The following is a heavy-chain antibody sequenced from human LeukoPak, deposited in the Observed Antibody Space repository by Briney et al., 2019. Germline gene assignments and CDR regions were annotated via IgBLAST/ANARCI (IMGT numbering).Heavy chain of an antibody. Sequence: SVKVSCKASGGTFSSYAISWVRQARGQGLEWMGEIIPIFGTANYAQKFQGRVTITADESTSTAYMELGSLRSEDTAVYYCARGFGGSSSDWYFDLWGRGTLVTVSS. CDR1: GGTFSSYA. CDR3: ARGFGGSSSDWYFDL. J-gene: IGHJ2*01. D-gene: IGHD6-6*01. CDR2: IIPIFGTA. V-gene: IGHV1-69*13.